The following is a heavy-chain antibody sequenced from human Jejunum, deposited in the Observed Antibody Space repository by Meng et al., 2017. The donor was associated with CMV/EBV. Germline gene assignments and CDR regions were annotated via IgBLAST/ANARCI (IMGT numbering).Heavy chain of an antibody. Sequence: QLQRAQAGAEGKKPGASVRVSCKASGYTFTHHGISWIRQAPGQGLEWMGWISCYNGDTNYAQKLQGRVTMTTDTSTNTAYMDLRGLRSDDTAVYYCARDPSNTSGRYAYFDYWGQGTLVTVSS. V-gene: IGHV1-18*01. D-gene: IGHD6-19*01. CDR3: ARDPSNTSGRYAYFDY. CDR1: GYTFTHHG. J-gene: IGHJ4*02. CDR2: ISCYNGDT.